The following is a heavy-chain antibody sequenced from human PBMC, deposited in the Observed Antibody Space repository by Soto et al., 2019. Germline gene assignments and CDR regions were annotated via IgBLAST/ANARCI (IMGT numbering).Heavy chain of an antibody. CDR2: IYSDGSNK. D-gene: IGHD1-26*01. Sequence: QVQLVESGGGVVQPGKSLRLSCAASGFTFSTYGMHWVRQAPGKGLEWVAVIYSDGSNKYYADSVKGRFTSSRDYSKNTLYLQMDSLRAEDTAVYYCARSVGPVGRDWFDPWGQGTLVTVSS. J-gene: IGHJ5*02. V-gene: IGHV3-33*01. CDR1: GFTFSTYG. CDR3: ARSVGPVGRDWFDP.